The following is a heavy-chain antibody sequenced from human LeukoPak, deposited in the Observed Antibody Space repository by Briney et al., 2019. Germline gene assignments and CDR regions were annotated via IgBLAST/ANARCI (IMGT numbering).Heavy chain of an antibody. D-gene: IGHD3-3*01. Sequence: ASVKVSCKASGYTFTSYDINWVRQATGQGLEWMGWMNPNSGNTGYAQKFQGRVTMTRNTSISTAYMELSSLRSEDTAVYYWPKVGRKNYYDFGRVYYEYYNNRDVGGKGTTVTVPS. V-gene: IGHV1-8*01. J-gene: IGHJ6*03. CDR2: MNPNSGNT. CDR1: GYTFTSYD. CDR3: PKVGRKNYYDFGRVYYEYYNNRDV.